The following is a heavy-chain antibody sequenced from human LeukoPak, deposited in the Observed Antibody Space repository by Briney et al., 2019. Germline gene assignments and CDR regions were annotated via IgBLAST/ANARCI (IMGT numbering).Heavy chain of an antibody. V-gene: IGHV1-24*01. CDR3: AVVVVVPAAPRPYDAFDI. J-gene: IGHJ3*02. Sequence: ASVKVSCKVPGYTLTELSMHWVRQAPGKGLEWMGGFDPEDGETIYAQKFQGRVTMTEDTSTDTAYMELSSLRSEDTAVYYCAVVVVVPAAPRPYDAFDIWGQGTMVTVSS. CDR1: GYTLTELS. CDR2: FDPEDGET. D-gene: IGHD2-2*01.